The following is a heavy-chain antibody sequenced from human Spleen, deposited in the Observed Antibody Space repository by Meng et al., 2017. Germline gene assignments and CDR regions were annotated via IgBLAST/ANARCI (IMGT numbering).Heavy chain of an antibody. CDR2: IYSGGST. CDR1: GFTVSSNY. Sequence: GGSLRLSCAASGFTVSSNYMSWVRQAPGKGLEWVSVIYSGGSTYYADSVKGRFTISRHNSKNTLYLQMNSLRAEDTAVYYCARDFVVRGANYGMDVWGQGTTVTVSS. CDR3: ARDFVVRGANYGMDV. D-gene: IGHD3-10*01. V-gene: IGHV3-53*04. J-gene: IGHJ6*02.